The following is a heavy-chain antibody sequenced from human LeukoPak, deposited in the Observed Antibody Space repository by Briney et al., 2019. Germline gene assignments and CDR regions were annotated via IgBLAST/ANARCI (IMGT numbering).Heavy chain of an antibody. Sequence: PGGSLRLSCVASGFTFSSSEMNWVRQAPGKGLEWISYITSSSRTIWYADSVKGRFTISRDNAKNSLYLQMNGLRDDDTAVYYWSRIPPPSPVGLRGQGTPVTVSS. J-gene: IGHJ4*02. D-gene: IGHD3-16*01. CDR1: GFTFSSSE. V-gene: IGHV3-48*03. CDR2: ITSSSRTI. CDR3: SRIPPPSPVGL.